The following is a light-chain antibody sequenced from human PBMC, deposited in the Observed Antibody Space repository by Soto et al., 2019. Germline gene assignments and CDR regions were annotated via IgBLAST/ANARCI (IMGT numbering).Light chain of an antibody. CDR1: QSVSSN. Sequence: EVVMTQSPAALSVSPGERATLSCRASQSVSSNLAWYQQKPGQPPRLLIYGAFTRATGIPARFSGSGSETEFTLTISSLQSEDFAVYYCQQYNNWPPWTFGQGTKVDIK. J-gene: IGKJ1*01. CDR3: QQYNNWPPWT. CDR2: GAF. V-gene: IGKV3-15*01.